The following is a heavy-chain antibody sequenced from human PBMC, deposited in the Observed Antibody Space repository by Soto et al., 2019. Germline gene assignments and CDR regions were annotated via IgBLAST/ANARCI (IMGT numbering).Heavy chain of an antibody. CDR3: ARWAETTYFDC. J-gene: IGHJ4*02. CDR1: GGSIISTSW. D-gene: IGHD1-1*01. Sequence: QVQLQESGPGLVQPSGTLSLTCTISGGSIISTSWWSWVRQPPGRGLEWIGEIYLGGRTNYNPSLKSRVTISVDKSKNQFSLKLSSVTAADTAVYYCARWAETTYFDCWGQGILVTVSS. V-gene: IGHV4-4*02. CDR2: IYLGGRT.